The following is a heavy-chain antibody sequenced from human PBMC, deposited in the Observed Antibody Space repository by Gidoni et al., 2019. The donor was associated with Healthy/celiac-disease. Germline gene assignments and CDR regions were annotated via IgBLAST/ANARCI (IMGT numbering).Heavy chain of an antibody. CDR1: GFTFSSYA. CDR3: AKDKYHIVVVTAIDY. D-gene: IGHD2-21*02. CDR2: ISGSGGST. Sequence: EVQLLESGGGVVQPGGSLRLSCAASGFTFSSYAMSWVRPAPGKGLEWVSAISGSGGSTYYADSVKGRFTISRDNSKNTLYLQMNSLRAEDTAVYYCAKDKYHIVVVTAIDYWGQGTLVTVSS. J-gene: IGHJ4*02. V-gene: IGHV3-23*01.